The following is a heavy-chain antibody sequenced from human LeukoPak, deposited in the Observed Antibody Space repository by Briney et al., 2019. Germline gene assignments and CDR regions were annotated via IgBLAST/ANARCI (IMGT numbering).Heavy chain of an antibody. CDR3: ASLPSNTVTHDY. Sequence: PSETLSLTCAVSGYSISSSDYWGWIRQPPGKGLEWIGTIYHSGSTHYNPSLKSRVTLSVDTSKNQFSLKLRSVTAADTAVYYCASLPSNTVTHDYWGQGALVTVSS. CDR2: IYHSGST. J-gene: IGHJ4*02. V-gene: IGHV4-38-2*01. D-gene: IGHD4-11*01. CDR1: GYSISSSDY.